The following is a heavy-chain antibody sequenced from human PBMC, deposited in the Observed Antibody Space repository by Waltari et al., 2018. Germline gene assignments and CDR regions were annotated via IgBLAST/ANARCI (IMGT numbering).Heavy chain of an antibody. CDR1: EFSFNTYW. CDR2: IKPDGSDK. D-gene: IGHD3-16*01. J-gene: IGHJ4*02. Sequence: EVQLVESGGDLVQPGGSLRLSCSASEFSFNTYWMAWFRQAPGKGLECVATIKPDGSDKYYVDSVRGRFAISRDNAKNLLYLQMNSLRAEDTAIFYCAKMGAGRAPDYWGQGTLVTVSS. V-gene: IGHV3-7*03. CDR3: AKMGAGRAPDY.